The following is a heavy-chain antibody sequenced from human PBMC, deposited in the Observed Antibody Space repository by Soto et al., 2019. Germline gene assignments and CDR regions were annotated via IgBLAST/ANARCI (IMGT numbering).Heavy chain of an antibody. CDR2: VSYSGST. CDR3: ARQCYSDLLSGYYLFDY. J-gene: IGHJ4*02. V-gene: IGHV4-59*08. CDR1: GGSTDSLY. Sequence: QVQLQESGPGLVKPSETLFVTCTVSGGSTDSLYWSWVRQPPGKGLEWIGYVSYSGSTTYNPSLKSRVIVSIDTSKNQFSLKLTSVTAADTAVYYCARQCYSDLLSGYYLFDYWGQGILVTVSS. D-gene: IGHD3-3*01.